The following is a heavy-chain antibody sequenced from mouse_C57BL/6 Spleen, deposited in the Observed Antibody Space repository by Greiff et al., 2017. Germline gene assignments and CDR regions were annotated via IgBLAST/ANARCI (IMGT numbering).Heavy chain of an antibody. Sequence: QVQLQQPGAELVKPGASVKLSCKASGYTFTSYWMHWVKQRPGQGLEWIGMIHPNSGSTNYNEKFKSKATLTVDKSSSTAYMQLSSLTSEDSAVYYCARSGYDYDLAWFAYGGQGTLVTVSA. V-gene: IGHV1-64*01. J-gene: IGHJ3*01. CDR1: GYTFTSYW. CDR2: IHPNSGST. D-gene: IGHD2-4*01. CDR3: ARSGYDYDLAWFAY.